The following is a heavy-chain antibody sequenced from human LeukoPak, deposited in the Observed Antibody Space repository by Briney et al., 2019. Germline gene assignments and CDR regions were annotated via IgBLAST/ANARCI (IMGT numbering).Heavy chain of an antibody. CDR3: AREGYSYGQLDY. Sequence: GGSLRLSCATSGFTFSSYSMIWVRQAPGKGLEWVSSISSSTTYKYYADSVKGRFSISRDNAKNSLHLQMNSLRAEDTAVYFCAREGYSYGQLDYWGQGTLVTVSS. J-gene: IGHJ4*02. CDR1: GFTFSSYS. D-gene: IGHD5-18*01. V-gene: IGHV3-21*01. CDR2: ISSSTTYK.